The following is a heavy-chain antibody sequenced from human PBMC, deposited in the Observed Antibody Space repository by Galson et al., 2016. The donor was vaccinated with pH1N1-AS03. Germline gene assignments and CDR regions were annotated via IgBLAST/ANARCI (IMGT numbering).Heavy chain of an antibody. CDR1: GYTFSTYS. V-gene: IGHV1-46*01. Sequence: SVKVSCKASGYTFSTYSLHWVRQAPGQGLEWMAKIDPSGGSKTYAQNFKGRVTMTRDTSTSTVYMDLSSLKSEDTDAYYCARDVGMATIRGEYFQYWGQGTKVIVSS. J-gene: IGHJ1*01. CDR2: IDPSGGSK. D-gene: IGHD5-24*01. CDR3: ARDVGMATIRGEYFQY.